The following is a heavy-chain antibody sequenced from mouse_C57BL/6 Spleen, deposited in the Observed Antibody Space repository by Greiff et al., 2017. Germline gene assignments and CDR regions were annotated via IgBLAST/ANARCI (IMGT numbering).Heavy chain of an antibody. D-gene: IGHD1-1*01. CDR2: IWSGGST. J-gene: IGHJ4*01. V-gene: IGHV2-4*01. CDR3: AKNIYYYGSSYVYYAMDY. Sequence: QVQLQQSGPGLVQPSQSLSITCTVSGFSLTSYGVHWVRQPPGKGLEWLGVIWSGGSTDYNAAFISRLSISKDNSKSQVFFKMNSLQADDTAIYYCAKNIYYYGSSYVYYAMDYWGQGTSVTVSS. CDR1: GFSLTSYG.